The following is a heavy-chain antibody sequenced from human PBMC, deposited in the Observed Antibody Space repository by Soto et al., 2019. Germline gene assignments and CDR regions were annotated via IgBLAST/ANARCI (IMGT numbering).Heavy chain of an antibody. J-gene: IGHJ6*02. V-gene: IGHV3-30-3*01. CDR2: ISYDGSNI. CDR1: GFTFSSYA. CDR3: ARDTSVYGMDV. Sequence: GGSLRLSCAASGFTFSSYAMHWVRQAPDKGLEWVAVISYDGSNIYYADSVKGRFTILRDNSKNTLYLQMNCLRAEDTAVYYCARDTSVYGMDVWGQGTMVTVSS. D-gene: IGHD3-3*01.